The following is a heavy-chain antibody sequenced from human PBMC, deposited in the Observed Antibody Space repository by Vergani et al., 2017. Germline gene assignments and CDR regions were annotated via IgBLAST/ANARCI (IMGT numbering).Heavy chain of an antibody. D-gene: IGHD3-22*01. V-gene: IGHV3-21*01. Sequence: EVQLVESGGGLVKPGGSLRLSCAASGFTFSSYSMNWVRQAPGKGLEWVSSISSSSSYIYYADSVKGRFTISRDNAKNSLYLQMNSLRAEDTAVYYCARVGRSDYYDSSGPRRTRYYFDYWGQGTLVTVSS. CDR2: ISSSSSYI. CDR3: ARVGRSDYYDSSGPRRTRYYFDY. CDR1: GFTFSSYS. J-gene: IGHJ4*02.